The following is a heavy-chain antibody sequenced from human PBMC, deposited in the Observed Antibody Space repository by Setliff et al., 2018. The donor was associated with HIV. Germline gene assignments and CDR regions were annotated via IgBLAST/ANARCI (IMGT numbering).Heavy chain of an antibody. CDR3: ARDPELYSSSSGWFDP. J-gene: IGHJ5*02. V-gene: IGHV4-61*09. Sequence: ASETLSLTCTVSGGSISSGSYYWSWIRQPAGKGLEWIGHINTSESTNYNPSLKSRVTISVDTSKNQFSLKLSSVTAADTAVYYCARDPELYSSSSGWFDPWGQGTLVTVSS. D-gene: IGHD6-6*01. CDR2: INTSEST. CDR1: GGSISSGSYY.